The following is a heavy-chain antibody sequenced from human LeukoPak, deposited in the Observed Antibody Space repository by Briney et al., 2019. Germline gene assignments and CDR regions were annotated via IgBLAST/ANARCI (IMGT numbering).Heavy chain of an antibody. J-gene: IGHJ4*02. D-gene: IGHD3-22*01. Sequence: PGGSLRLSCAASGFTFSSADLHWVRQVTGKGLEWVSAIGTGGDTYYADSVKGRFTISRDNAKNSLYLQMNSLRAEDTAVCYCARAVTYYDSSGYFYWGQGTLVTVSS. CDR1: GFTFSSAD. V-gene: IGHV3-13*01. CDR3: ARAVTYYDSSGYFY. CDR2: IGTGGDT.